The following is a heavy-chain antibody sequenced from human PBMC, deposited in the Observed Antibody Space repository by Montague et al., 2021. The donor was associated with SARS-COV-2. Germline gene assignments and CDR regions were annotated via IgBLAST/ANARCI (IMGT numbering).Heavy chain of an antibody. Sequence: SLRLSRAGSGFPFSSYELNWIRQAPGKGLEWVSYIGSTGTTIYYADSVKDRFTISRDNAKNSLYLQLNRLRVDDTAVYYCARDAGATGGQYAFDLWGQGTMVTVSS. CDR2: IGSTGTTI. D-gene: IGHD3-10*01. J-gene: IGHJ3*01. CDR1: GFPFSSYE. V-gene: IGHV3-48*03. CDR3: ARDAGATGGQYAFDL.